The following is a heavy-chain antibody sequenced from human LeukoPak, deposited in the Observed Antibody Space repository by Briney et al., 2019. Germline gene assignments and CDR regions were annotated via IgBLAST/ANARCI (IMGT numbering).Heavy chain of an antibody. CDR3: AREPYSGYDTFDY. Sequence: ASVKVSCKASGYTFTSYGISWVRQAPGQGLEWMGWINPNSGGTNYAQKFQGRVTMTRDTSISTAYMELSRLRSDDTAVYYCAREPYSGYDTFDYWGQGTLVTVSS. CDR2: INPNSGGT. CDR1: GYTFTSYG. J-gene: IGHJ4*02. V-gene: IGHV1-2*02. D-gene: IGHD5-12*01.